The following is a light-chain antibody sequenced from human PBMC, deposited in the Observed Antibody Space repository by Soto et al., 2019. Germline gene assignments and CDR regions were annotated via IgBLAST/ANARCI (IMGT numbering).Light chain of an antibody. Sequence: QSVLTQPPSASDSLGASVTLTCTLSSGYSNYKVDWYQQRPGKGPRFVMRVGTGGIVGSKGDGIPDRFSVLGSGLNRYLTIKNIQEEDESDYHCGADHGSGNNFVLVFGGGTKLTVL. J-gene: IGLJ2*01. V-gene: IGLV9-49*01. CDR3: GADHGSGNNFVLV. CDR2: VGTGGIVG. CDR1: SGYSNYK.